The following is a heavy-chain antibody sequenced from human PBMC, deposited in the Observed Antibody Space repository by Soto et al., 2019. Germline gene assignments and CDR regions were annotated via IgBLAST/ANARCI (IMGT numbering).Heavy chain of an antibody. J-gene: IGHJ4*02. CDR2: MSGRGGT. V-gene: IGHV3-23*01. Sequence: PGGSLRLSCAASGFTFSNNAMRWVRQAPGKGLEWVSTMSGRGGTYYADSVKGRFTISRDNSKNTLYLQLSSLRAEDTAVYFCAKGDCSGGSCYGTDYWGQGTLVTVSS. CDR3: AKGDCSGGSCYGTDY. CDR1: GFTFSNNA. D-gene: IGHD2-15*01.